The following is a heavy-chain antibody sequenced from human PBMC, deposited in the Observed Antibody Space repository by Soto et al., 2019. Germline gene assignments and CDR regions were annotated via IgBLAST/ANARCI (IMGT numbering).Heavy chain of an antibody. CDR1: GFTFSSYA. CDR3: ARDRIYSSSWYDY. V-gene: IGHV3-64*04. J-gene: IGHJ4*02. CDR2: ISTNGGST. Sequence: GGSLRLSCSASGFTFSSYAMHWVRQAPGKGLEYVSSISTNGGSTHYADSVKGRFTISRDNSKNTLYLQMNSLRAEDTAVYYCARDRIYSSSWYDYWGQGTLVTVSS. D-gene: IGHD6-13*01.